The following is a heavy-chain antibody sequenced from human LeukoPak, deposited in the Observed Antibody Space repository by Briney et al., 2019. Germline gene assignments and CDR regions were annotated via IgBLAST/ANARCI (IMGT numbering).Heavy chain of an antibody. J-gene: IGHJ5*02. CDR2: IYHSGST. V-gene: IGHV4-4*02. Sequence: SETLSLTCAVSGGSISSGNWWSWVRQPPGKGLEWIGEIYHSGSTNYNPSLKSRVTISVDKSKNQFSLKLSSVTAADTAVYYCARVLPQYCSSTSCYLLDPWGQGTLVTVSS. D-gene: IGHD2-2*01. CDR1: GGSISSGNW. CDR3: ARVLPQYCSSTSCYLLDP.